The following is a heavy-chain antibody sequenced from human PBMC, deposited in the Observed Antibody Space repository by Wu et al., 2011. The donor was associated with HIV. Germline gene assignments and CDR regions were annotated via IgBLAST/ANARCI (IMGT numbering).Heavy chain of an antibody. CDR1: GGTFSSYA. CDR3: ARGGLDKTLPYYFDY. CDR2: IIPIFGTA. Sequence: QVQLVQSGAEVKKPGSSVKVSCKASGGTFSSYAISWVRQAPGQGLEWMGRIIPIFGTANYAQKFQGRVTITADKSTSTVYMELSSLRSEDTAVYYCARGGLDKTLPYYFDYWGQGTLVTVSS. V-gene: IGHV1-69*14. J-gene: IGHJ4*02. D-gene: IGHD3/OR15-3a*01.